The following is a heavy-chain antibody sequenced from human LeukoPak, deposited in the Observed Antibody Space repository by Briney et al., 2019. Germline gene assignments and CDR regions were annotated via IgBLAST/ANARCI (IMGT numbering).Heavy chain of an antibody. CDR3: ASPLLPYQLLPRFDY. J-gene: IGHJ4*02. CDR1: GFTFSSYA. Sequence: PGRSLRLSCAASGFTFSSYAMHWVRQAPGKGLEWVAVISYDGSNKYYADSVKGRFTISRDNSKNTLYLQMNSLRAEDTAVYYCASPLLPYQLLPRFDYWDQGTLVTVSS. D-gene: IGHD2-2*01. CDR2: ISYDGSNK. V-gene: IGHV3-30-3*01.